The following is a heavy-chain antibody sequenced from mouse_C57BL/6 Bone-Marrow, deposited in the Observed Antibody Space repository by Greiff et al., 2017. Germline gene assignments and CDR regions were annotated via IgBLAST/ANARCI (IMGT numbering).Heavy chain of an antibody. Sequence: QVQLQQPGAELVMPGASVKLSCKASGYTFTSYWMHWVKQRPGQGLEWIGEIDPSDSYTNYNQKFKGKSTLTVDKSSSTAYIQLSSLTSEDSAVYYCAREGQYYGSIYYAMDYWGQGTSVTVSS. V-gene: IGHV1-69*01. J-gene: IGHJ4*01. CDR2: IDPSDSYT. D-gene: IGHD1-1*01. CDR1: GYTFTSYW. CDR3: AREGQYYGSIYYAMDY.